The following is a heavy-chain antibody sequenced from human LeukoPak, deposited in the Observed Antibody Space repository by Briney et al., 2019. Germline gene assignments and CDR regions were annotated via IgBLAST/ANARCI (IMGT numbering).Heavy chain of an antibody. CDR1: GFTFSSYW. J-gene: IGHJ3*02. CDR3: ARDPGRWSDAFDI. V-gene: IGHV3-7*03. Sequence: GGSLRLSCAASGFTFSSYWMSWVRQAPGKGLEWVANIKQDGSEKYYVDSVKGRFTISRDNAKNSLYLQMSSLRAEDTAVYYCARDPGRWSDAFDIWGQGTMVTVSS. CDR2: IKQDGSEK. D-gene: IGHD6-13*01.